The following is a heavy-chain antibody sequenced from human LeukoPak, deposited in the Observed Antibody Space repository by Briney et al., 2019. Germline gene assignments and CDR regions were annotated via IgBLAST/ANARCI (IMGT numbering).Heavy chain of an antibody. CDR1: GGSFSGYY. CDR3: ARFDHGSGSYLGLGFDY. D-gene: IGHD3-10*01. V-gene: IGHV4-34*01. Sequence: SETLSLTCAVYGGSFSGYYWSWIRQSPGKGLEWIGEINHSGSTNYNPSLKSRVTISVDTSKNQFSLKLSSVTAADTAVYYCARFDHGSGSYLGLGFDYWGQGTLVTVSS. CDR2: INHSGST. J-gene: IGHJ4*02.